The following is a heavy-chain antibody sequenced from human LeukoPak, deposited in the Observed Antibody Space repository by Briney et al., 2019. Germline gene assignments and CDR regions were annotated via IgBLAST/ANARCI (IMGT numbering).Heavy chain of an antibody. CDR1: GFTFGKYY. J-gene: IGHJ5*02. Sequence: GGSLRLSCAASGFTFGKYYMSWIRQAPGKGLEWISYIVNSGGTTSYADSVQSRFTISSDDAKNSLYLQMNSLRAEDTAVYYCAGGYGSGSYSAWGQGIPVTVSS. CDR2: IVNSGGTT. CDR3: AGGYGSGSYSA. D-gene: IGHD3-10*01. V-gene: IGHV3-11*01.